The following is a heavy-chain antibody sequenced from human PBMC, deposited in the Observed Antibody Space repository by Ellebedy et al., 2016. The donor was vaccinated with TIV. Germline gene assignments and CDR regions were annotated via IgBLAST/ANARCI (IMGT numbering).Heavy chain of an antibody. J-gene: IGHJ6*02. CDR1: GASVNTYNFY. CDR2: MFHSGTS. CDR3: ARIRGYGELLYGVDI. Sequence: MPSETLSLTCTVSGASVNTYNFYWTWIRQPPGKGLEWIGHMFHSGTSYYNPPLKRRFFMSVVTSRNQFTLSLRSAAVADTAVYFCARIRGYGELLYGVDIWGQGTTVIVS. V-gene: IGHV4-30-4*01. D-gene: IGHD3-10*01.